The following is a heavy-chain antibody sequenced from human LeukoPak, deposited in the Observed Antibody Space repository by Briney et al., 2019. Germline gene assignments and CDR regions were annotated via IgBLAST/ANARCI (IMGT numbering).Heavy chain of an antibody. CDR1: GGSISSYY. D-gene: IGHD5-24*01. CDR3: ARGEMNGDGYNYGYWYFDL. V-gene: IGHV4-59*01. J-gene: IGHJ2*01. Sequence: SETLSLTCTVSGGSISSYYWSWIRQPPGKGLEWIGYIYYTGRTNYNPSLKSRVTISVDTSKNQFSLNLSSVTAADTAVYYCARGEMNGDGYNYGYWYFDLWGRGTLVTVSS. CDR2: IYYTGRT.